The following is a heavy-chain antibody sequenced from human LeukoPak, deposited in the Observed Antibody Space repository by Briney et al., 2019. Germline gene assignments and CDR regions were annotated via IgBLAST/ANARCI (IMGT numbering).Heavy chain of an antibody. CDR1: GFTFSSYA. CDR3: AKDQSARPARAWFDP. V-gene: IGHV3-23*01. Sequence: GGSLRLSCAASGFTFSSYAMSWVRQAPGKGLEWVSAISGSGGSTYYADSVKGRFTISRDNSKNTLYLQMNSLRAEDTAVYYCAKDQSARPARAWFDPWGQGTLVTVSS. CDR2: ISGSGGST. J-gene: IGHJ5*02. D-gene: IGHD6-6*01.